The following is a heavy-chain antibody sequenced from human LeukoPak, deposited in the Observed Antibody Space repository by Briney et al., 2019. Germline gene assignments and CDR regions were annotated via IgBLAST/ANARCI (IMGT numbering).Heavy chain of an antibody. V-gene: IGHV3-30-3*01. Sequence: GGSLRRSCAASGFTFSYYTMHWVRQAPGKGLEWVAVISYDGSNKYYADSVKGRFTISRDNSKNTLYLQMNSLRAEDTAVYYCARVLNYYDSSGYYFSYWGQGTLVTVSS. D-gene: IGHD3-22*01. J-gene: IGHJ4*02. CDR1: GFTFSYYT. CDR2: ISYDGSNK. CDR3: ARVLNYYDSSGYYFSY.